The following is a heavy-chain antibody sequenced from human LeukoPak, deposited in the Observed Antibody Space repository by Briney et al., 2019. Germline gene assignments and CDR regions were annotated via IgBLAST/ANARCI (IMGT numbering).Heavy chain of an antibody. CDR2: IYTSGST. CDR1: GGSISSGSYY. V-gene: IGHV4-61*02. J-gene: IGHJ4*02. CDR3: ARVSKAYHSSSSGALDY. D-gene: IGHD6-6*01. Sequence: PSETLSLTCTVSGGSISSGSYYWSWIRQPAGKGLEWIGRIYTSGSTNYNPSLKSRVTISVDTSKNQFSLKLSSVTAADTAVYYCARVSKAYHSSSSGALDYWGQGTLVTVSS.